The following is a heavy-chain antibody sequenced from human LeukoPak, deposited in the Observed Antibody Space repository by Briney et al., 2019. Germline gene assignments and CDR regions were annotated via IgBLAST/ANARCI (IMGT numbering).Heavy chain of an antibody. J-gene: IGHJ3*02. CDR3: ASLWPYQLSAFDI. D-gene: IGHD2-2*01. CDR1: GGSISSSSYY. Sequence: SETLSLTCTVSGGSISSSSYYWGWIRQPPGKGLEWIGSIYYSGSTYYNPSLKSRVTISVDTSKNQFSLKLSSVTATDTAVYYCASLWPYQLSAFDIWGQGTLVTVSS. V-gene: IGHV4-39*07. CDR2: IYYSGST.